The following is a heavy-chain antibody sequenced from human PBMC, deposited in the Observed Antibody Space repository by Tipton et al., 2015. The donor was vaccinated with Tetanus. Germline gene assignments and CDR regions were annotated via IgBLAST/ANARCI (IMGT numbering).Heavy chain of an antibody. CDR1: GYTFTGYY. V-gene: IGHV1-2*02. Sequence: QSGPEVKKPGASVKVSCRASGYTFTGYYMHWVRQAPGQGLEWMGWINPNSGGTNYAQKFQGRVTMTRDTSISTAYMELSRLRSDGTAVYYCARVGGDLWELPRINWFDPWGQGTLVTVSS. CDR2: INPNSGGT. J-gene: IGHJ5*02. CDR3: ARVGGDLWELPRINWFDP. D-gene: IGHD1-26*01.